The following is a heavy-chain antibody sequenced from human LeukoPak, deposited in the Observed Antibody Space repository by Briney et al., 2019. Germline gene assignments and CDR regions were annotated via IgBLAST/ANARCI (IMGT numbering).Heavy chain of an antibody. J-gene: IGHJ4*02. CDR1: GYTFTSYD. Sequence: ASVKVSCTASGYTFTSYDINWVRQAPGQGLEWMGWINPNSGGTNYAQKFQGRVTMTRDTSISIAYMELSRLRSDDTAVYYCARDFKVVGATYFDYWGQGTLVTVSS. CDR3: ARDFKVVGATYFDY. D-gene: IGHD1-26*01. V-gene: IGHV1-2*02. CDR2: INPNSGGT.